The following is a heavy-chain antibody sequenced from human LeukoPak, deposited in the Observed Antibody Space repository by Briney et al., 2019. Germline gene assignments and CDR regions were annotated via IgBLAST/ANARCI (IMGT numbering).Heavy chain of an antibody. J-gene: IGHJ4*02. CDR2: IIPILGIA. D-gene: IGHD1-26*01. Sequence: SVKVSCKASGGTFSSYTISWVRQAPGQGLEWMGRIIPILGIANYAQKFQGRVTITADRSTSTAYMELSSLRSEDTAVYYCARDLEVPVSVNWGATTAGLDYWGQGTLVTVSS. CDR1: GGTFSSYT. V-gene: IGHV1-69*04. CDR3: ARDLEVPVSVNWGATTAGLDY.